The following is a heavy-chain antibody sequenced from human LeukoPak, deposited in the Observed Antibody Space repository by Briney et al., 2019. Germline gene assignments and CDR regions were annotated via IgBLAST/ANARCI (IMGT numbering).Heavy chain of an antibody. V-gene: IGHV3-23*01. Sequence: GGSLKLSCAASGFTFSSYAMSWVRQAPGKGLEWVSAISGSGGSTYYADSVKGRFTISRDNSKNTLYLQMNSLRAEDTAVYYCAKSFRRPMYYYDSSGYYPLDYWGQGTLVTVSS. D-gene: IGHD3-22*01. CDR3: AKSFRRPMYYYDSSGYYPLDY. CDR2: ISGSGGST. CDR1: GFTFSSYA. J-gene: IGHJ4*02.